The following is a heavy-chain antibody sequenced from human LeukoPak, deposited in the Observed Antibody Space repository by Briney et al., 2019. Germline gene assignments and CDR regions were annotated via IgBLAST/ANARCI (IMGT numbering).Heavy chain of an antibody. CDR3: AGRSSSSGTFDI. J-gene: IGHJ3*02. CDR2: IYTSGGT. Sequence: SETLSLTCTVSGDSISKLNYYWTWLRQPAGKRLEWIGRIYTSGGTHYNPSLKIRVALSLDNSKNLFSLNLASLTAADTALYYRAGRSSSSGTFDIWGPGTFVTVSS. CDR1: GDSISKLNYY. V-gene: IGHV4-61*02. D-gene: IGHD2-2*01.